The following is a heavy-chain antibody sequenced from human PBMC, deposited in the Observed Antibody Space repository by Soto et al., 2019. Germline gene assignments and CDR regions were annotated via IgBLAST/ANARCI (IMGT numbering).Heavy chain of an antibody. J-gene: IGHJ4*02. CDR1: GGSFSGYY. Sequence: QVQLQQWGAGLLKPSETLSLTCAVYGGSFSGYYWSWIRQPPGKGLEWIGEINHSGSTNYNPSLKSRVTISVDTSKNQFSLKLSSVTAADTAVYYCARGRRGCSGGSCYSGAGLFDYWGQGTLVTVSS. CDR2: INHSGST. V-gene: IGHV4-34*01. CDR3: ARGRRGCSGGSCYSGAGLFDY. D-gene: IGHD2-15*01.